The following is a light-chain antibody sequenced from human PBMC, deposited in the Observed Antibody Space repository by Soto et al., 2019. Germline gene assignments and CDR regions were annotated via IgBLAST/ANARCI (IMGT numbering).Light chain of an antibody. V-gene: IGLV1-44*01. J-gene: IGLJ1*01. CDR1: SSNIGSNP. Sequence: QSVLTQPPSASGTPGQRVTVSCSGSSSNIGSNPVNWYQHLPGTAPKLLIYSNNQRPSGVPARFSGSKSGTSASLAISGLQSDDEADYFCASWDASLNGYVFGTGTKVTVL. CDR2: SNN. CDR3: ASWDASLNGYV.